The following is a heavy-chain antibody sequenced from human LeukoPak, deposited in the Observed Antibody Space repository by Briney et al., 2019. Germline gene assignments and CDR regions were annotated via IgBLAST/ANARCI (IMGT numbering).Heavy chain of an antibody. D-gene: IGHD6-13*01. CDR1: GYTFTSYP. V-gene: IGHV1-18*01. J-gene: IGHJ6*03. CDR3: ARGGNLAYSSYMDV. Sequence: PRASVKVSCKASGYTFTSYPITWVRQAPGQGLEWMGWISAYNGDAQYGQKFQGRVTLTTDTSTSTAYMDLRSLSSDDTAVYYCARGGNLAYSSYMDVWGKGTTVTVSS. CDR2: ISAYNGDA.